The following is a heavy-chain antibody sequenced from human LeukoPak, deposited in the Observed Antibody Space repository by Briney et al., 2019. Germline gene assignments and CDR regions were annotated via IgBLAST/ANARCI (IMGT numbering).Heavy chain of an antibody. CDR2: IDSSGNT. J-gene: IGHJ4*02. Sequence: SETLSLTCTVSGGSISYYYWSWIRQVAGKGLEWIGRIDSSGNTNYNPSFKSRVTMSVDTSKNQLYLRLSSVTAADTAVYYCARDAGWNVDYWGQGTLVTVSS. CDR1: GGSISYYY. CDR3: ARDAGWNVDY. D-gene: IGHD1-1*01. V-gene: IGHV4-4*07.